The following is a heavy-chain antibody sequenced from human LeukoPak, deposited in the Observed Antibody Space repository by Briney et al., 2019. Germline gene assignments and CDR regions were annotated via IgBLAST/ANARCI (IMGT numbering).Heavy chain of an antibody. V-gene: IGHV3-30-3*01. D-gene: IGHD5-12*01. Sequence: PGGSLRLSCAASGFTFRNHALHWVRQVPGKGLEGVAFISYDGSKKYYTDSVKGRFTISRDTSKNTVYPQMNILRVEDTAVYYCARNDYGTFYFDYWGQGTLVTVSS. CDR2: ISYDGSKK. CDR1: GFTFRNHA. CDR3: ARNDYGTFYFDY. J-gene: IGHJ4*02.